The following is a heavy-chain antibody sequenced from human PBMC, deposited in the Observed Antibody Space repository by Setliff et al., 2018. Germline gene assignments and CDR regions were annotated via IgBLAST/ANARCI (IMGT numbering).Heavy chain of an antibody. CDR1: GGPISSYY. J-gene: IGHJ5*02. D-gene: IGHD6-13*01. V-gene: IGHV4-59*01. Sequence: SETLSLTCSVTGGPISSYYWNWVRQAPGKGPEWIGYIYYTGTTKYNPSPRSRVTISVDTSKNQVSLKLNSMTDADTAVYYCARIIPAAPHKINWFDPWGQGTLVTVSS. CDR3: ARIIPAAPHKINWFDP. CDR2: IYYTGTT.